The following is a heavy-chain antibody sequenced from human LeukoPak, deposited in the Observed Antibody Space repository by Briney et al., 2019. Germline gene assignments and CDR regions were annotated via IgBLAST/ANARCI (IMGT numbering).Heavy chain of an antibody. CDR3: ARDVASGGWDAFY. Sequence: PGGSLRLSCSASGFRFSNYNMNGVRQAPGTGLEWVSLIDVSSTTKQYADSVKGRFTISRDNAENLLFLEMDSLRAEDTAVYYCARDVASGGWDAFYWGQGTLVTVSS. CDR1: GFRFSNYN. D-gene: IGHD4-23*01. V-gene: IGHV3-48*01. CDR2: IDVSSTTK. J-gene: IGHJ4*02.